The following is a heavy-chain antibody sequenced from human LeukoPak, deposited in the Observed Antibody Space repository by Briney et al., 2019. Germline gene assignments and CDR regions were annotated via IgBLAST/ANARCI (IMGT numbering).Heavy chain of an antibody. J-gene: IGHJ5*02. Sequence: SETLSLTCTVSGGSISNYYWSWIRQPPGKGLEFIGYIYYNGRADYNPSLKSRVTMSVDTSKNHFSLKLTSVTAADTAVYFCARGDWSDSQRFDPWGQGTLVTVSS. CDR2: IYYNGRA. CDR1: GGSISNYY. D-gene: IGHD3-22*01. CDR3: ARGDWSDSQRFDP. V-gene: IGHV4-59*01.